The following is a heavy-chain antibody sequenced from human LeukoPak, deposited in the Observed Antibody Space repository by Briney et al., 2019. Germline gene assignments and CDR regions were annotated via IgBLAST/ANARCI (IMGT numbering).Heavy chain of an antibody. J-gene: IGHJ5*02. CDR3: ARMYYDILTGYYFSWFDP. Sequence: ASVKVSCKASGYTFTGYYMHWVRQATGQGLEWMGWMNPNRGNTGYAQKFQGRVTMTRNTSISTAYMELSSLRSEDTAVYYCARMYYDILTGYYFSWFDPWGQGTLVTVSS. V-gene: IGHV1-8*02. CDR1: GYTFTGYY. CDR2: MNPNRGNT. D-gene: IGHD3-9*01.